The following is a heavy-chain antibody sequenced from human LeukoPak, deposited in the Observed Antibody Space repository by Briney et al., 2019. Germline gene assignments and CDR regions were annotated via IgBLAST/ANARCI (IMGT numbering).Heavy chain of an antibody. CDR1: GGTFSSYA. Sequence: SVKVSCKASGGTFSSYAISWVRQAPGQGLEWMGGIIPIFGTANYAQKFQGRVTITADESTSTAYMELSSLRSEDTAVYYCASGEVVRGVILGYYMDVWGKGTTVTVSS. D-gene: IGHD3-10*01. CDR2: IIPIFGTA. V-gene: IGHV1-69*13. CDR3: ASGEVVRGVILGYYMDV. J-gene: IGHJ6*03.